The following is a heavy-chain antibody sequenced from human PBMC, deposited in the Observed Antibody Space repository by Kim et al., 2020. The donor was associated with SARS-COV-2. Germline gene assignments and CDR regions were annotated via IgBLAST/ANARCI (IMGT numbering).Heavy chain of an antibody. V-gene: IGHV4-59*01. J-gene: IGHJ4*02. Sequence: SETLSLTCTVSGGSISSYYWGWIRQPPGKGLEWIAYISYDGSTNYNPSLKSRVTVSVDTSKNQFSLKLSSVTAADTAVHYCVRVTGGSGWYLDYWGQGTL. D-gene: IGHD6-19*01. CDR1: GGSISSYY. CDR3: VRVTGGSGWYLDY. CDR2: ISYDGST.